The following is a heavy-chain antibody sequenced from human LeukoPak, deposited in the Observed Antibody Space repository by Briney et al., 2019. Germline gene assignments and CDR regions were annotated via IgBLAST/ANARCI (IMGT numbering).Heavy chain of an antibody. Sequence: ASVKVSCKASGYTITNYDINWVRQATGQGLEWMGWMNPNSGNTGYAQKFQGRVTMTRNTSISTAYMELSSLRSEDTAVYYCARGRPRSGYYYWGQGTLVTVSS. V-gene: IGHV1-8*01. CDR1: GYTITNYD. CDR2: MNPNSGNT. J-gene: IGHJ4*02. D-gene: IGHD3-22*01. CDR3: ARGRPRSGYYY.